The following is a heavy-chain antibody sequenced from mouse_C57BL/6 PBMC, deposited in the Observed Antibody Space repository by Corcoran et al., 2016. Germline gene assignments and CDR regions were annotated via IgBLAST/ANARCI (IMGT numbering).Heavy chain of an antibody. D-gene: IGHD1-1*01. CDR2: IYWDDDK. J-gene: IGHJ1*03. CDR1: GFSLSTSGMG. CDR3: ARRDYYGSSYGYFDV. V-gene: IGHV8-12*01. Sequence: QVTLKESGPGILQSSQTLSLTCSFSGFSLSTSGMGVSWIRQPSGKGLEWLAHIYWDDDKRYNPSLKSRFTISKDTSRNQVFLKITSVDTADTATYYCARRDYYGSSYGYFDVWGTGTTVTVSS.